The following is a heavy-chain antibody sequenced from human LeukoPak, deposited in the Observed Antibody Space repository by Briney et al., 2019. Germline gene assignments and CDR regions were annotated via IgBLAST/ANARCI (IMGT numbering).Heavy chain of an antibody. V-gene: IGHV5-51*01. D-gene: IGHD2-15*01. J-gene: IGHJ4*02. CDR3: ATISPTPCPPFDY. CDR2: IYPSDSDT. Sequence: GESLKISCMGSGYSVTRYYIGCVRQMPAKGLEWMGIIYPSDSDTRYSPSLQGQVTISADKSISTAYLQWSSLKASDTAMYYCATISPTPCPPFDYWGQGTLVTVSS. CDR1: GYSVTRYY.